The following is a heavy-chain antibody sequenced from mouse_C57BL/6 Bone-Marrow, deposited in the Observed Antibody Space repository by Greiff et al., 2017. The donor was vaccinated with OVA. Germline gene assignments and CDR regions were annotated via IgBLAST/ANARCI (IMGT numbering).Heavy chain of an antibody. CDR1: GFTFSSYT. Sequence: DVHLVESGGGLVKPGGSLKLSCAASGFTFSSYTMSWVRQTPEKRLEWVATISGGGGNTYYPDSVKGRFTISRDNAKNTLYLQMSSLRSEDTALYYCARRGYGSSYPWFAYWGQGTLVTVSA. D-gene: IGHD1-1*01. J-gene: IGHJ3*01. CDR2: ISGGGGNT. CDR3: ARRGYGSSYPWFAY. V-gene: IGHV5-9*01.